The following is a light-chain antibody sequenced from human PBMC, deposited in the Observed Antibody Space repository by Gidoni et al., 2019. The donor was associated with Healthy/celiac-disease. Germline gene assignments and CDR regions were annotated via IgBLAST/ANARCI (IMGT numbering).Light chain of an antibody. CDR2: WAS. CDR1: QSVLYSPNNKTY. CDR3: QQYYSTPPWT. J-gene: IGKJ1*01. Sequence: DIVMTQSPDSLAVSPGERATINCKSSQSVLYSPNNKTYLAWYQQKPGQPPRLLIYWASTRESGVPDRFSGSGSGTDFTLTISSLQAEDVAVYYCQQYYSTPPWTFGQGTKVEIK. V-gene: IGKV4-1*01.